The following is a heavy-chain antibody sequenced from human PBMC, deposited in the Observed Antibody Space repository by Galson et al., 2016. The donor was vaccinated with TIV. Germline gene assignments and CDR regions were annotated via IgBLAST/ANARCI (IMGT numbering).Heavy chain of an antibody. D-gene: IGHD6-19*01. Sequence: SLRLSCATSGFTFSSYSMNWVRQAPGKGLEWVSSISSRVTKIYYADSVKGRFTISRDNAKNSLYLQMTSLSAEDTAVYYCASDLGQQWLDELVYYYYAMDVWGQGTTVTVSS. CDR2: ISSRVTKI. J-gene: IGHJ6*02. CDR3: ASDLGQQWLDELVYYYYAMDV. CDR1: GFTFSSYS. V-gene: IGHV3-21*01.